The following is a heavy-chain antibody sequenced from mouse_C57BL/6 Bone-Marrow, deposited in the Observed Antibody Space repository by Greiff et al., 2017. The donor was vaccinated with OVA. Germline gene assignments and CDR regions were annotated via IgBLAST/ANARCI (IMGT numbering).Heavy chain of an antibody. CDR3: AREIDYYGSIYFDY. D-gene: IGHD1-1*01. V-gene: IGHV1-54*01. Sequence: QVQLQQSGAELVRPGTSVKVSCKASGYAFTNYLIEWVKQRPGQGLEWIGVINPGSGGTNYNEKFKGKATLTADKSSSTAYMQLSSLTSEDSAVYFCAREIDYYGSIYFDYWGKGTTLTVSS. J-gene: IGHJ2*01. CDR2: INPGSGGT. CDR1: GYAFTNYL.